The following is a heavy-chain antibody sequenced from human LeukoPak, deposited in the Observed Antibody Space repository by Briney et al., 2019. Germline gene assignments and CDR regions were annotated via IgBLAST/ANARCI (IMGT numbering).Heavy chain of an antibody. CDR2: IIPIFGTA. CDR3: AREDPAAAGSFDY. J-gene: IGHJ4*02. CDR1: GGTFSSYA. V-gene: IGHV1-69*01. Sequence: SVKVSCKASGGTFSSYAISWVRQAPGQGLEWMGGIIPIFGTANYAQKFQGRVTITAGESTSTAYMELSSLRSEDTAVYYCAREDPAAAGSFDYWGQGTLVTVSS. D-gene: IGHD6-13*01.